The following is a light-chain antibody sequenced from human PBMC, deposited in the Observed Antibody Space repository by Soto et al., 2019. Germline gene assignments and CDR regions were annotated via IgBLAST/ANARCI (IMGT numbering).Light chain of an antibody. CDR1: QGIRND. CDR3: LRDYYYPWR. J-gene: IGKJ1*01. V-gene: IGKV1-6*01. CDR2: AAS. Sequence: AIQMTQSPSSLSASVGDRVTITCRASQGIRNDLGWYQQKPGKAPKLLIYAASSLQSGVPSRFSGSGSGTDFTLTISRLQPEDVATYYRLRDYYYPWRFGQGTKVELK.